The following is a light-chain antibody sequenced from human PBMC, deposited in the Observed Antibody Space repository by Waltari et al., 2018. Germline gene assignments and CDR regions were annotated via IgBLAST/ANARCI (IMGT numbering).Light chain of an antibody. V-gene: IGKV3-15*01. J-gene: IGKJ2*01. CDR3: QQYNNWRT. CDR2: ASS. CDR1: QSISRN. Sequence: EVLMTQSPATLSMSPGERATLPCRASQSISRNLAWYQQIPGQAPRLLIEASSTRAPGVPARFSGSGSGTDFTLTSSSLQSEDFAVYYCQQYNNWRTFGQGTRLEIK.